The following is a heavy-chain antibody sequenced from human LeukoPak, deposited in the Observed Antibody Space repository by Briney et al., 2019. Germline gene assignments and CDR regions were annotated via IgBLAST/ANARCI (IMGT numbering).Heavy chain of an antibody. CDR3: ARGYDSSGYYFDY. J-gene: IGHJ4*02. CDR2: VSSDGSNK. D-gene: IGHD3-22*01. V-gene: IGHV3-30*04. Sequence: PGGSLRLSCAASGFTFSSYAMHWVRQAPGNGLEWVAVVSSDGSNKYYADSVKGRFTISRDNSKNTLYLQMNSLRAEDTAVYYCARGYDSSGYYFDYWGQGTLVTVSS. CDR1: GFTFSSYA.